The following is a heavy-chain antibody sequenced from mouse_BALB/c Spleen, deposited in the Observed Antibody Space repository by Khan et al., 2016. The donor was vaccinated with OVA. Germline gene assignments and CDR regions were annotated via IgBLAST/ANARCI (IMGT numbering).Heavy chain of an antibody. CDR2: TNPTNGRT. J-gene: IGHJ2*01. CDR1: GYTFTSYW. D-gene: IGHD1-1*01. CDR3: ARIKKIVATYFDY. Sequence: QVQLKESGAELVKAGASVKMSCKASGYTFTSYWMHWVKQRLGQGLEWFAETNPTNGRTYYNETFKSTATLTVDKSSSTAYMLLSGPTFEDAAVYYGARIKKIVATYFDYWGQGTTLTVAS. V-gene: IGHV1S81*02.